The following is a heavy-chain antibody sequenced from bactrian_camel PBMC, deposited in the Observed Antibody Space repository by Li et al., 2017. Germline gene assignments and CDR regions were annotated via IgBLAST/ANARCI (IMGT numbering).Heavy chain of an antibody. Sequence: VQLVESGGGSVRPGGSLTPSCATSVGSFYCMGWYRQIPGKEREAVAAIDDVGSTSYANFAKGRFTISRDNAKNTLYLQMNNLKPEDAATYYCAVAVRGMYGGTWFCHNRDGIDYWGEGTQVTVS. J-gene: IGHJ7*01. CDR1: VGSFYC. D-gene: IGHD6*01. V-gene: IGHV3S53*01. CDR2: IDDVGST.